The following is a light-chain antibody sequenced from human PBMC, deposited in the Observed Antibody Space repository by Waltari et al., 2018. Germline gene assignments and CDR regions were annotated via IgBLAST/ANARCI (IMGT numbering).Light chain of an antibody. J-gene: IGLJ2*01. CDR2: EVS. V-gene: IGLV2-23*02. CDR1: TSAVGSYKL. Sequence: QSALTQPASVSGSPGQSITISCTGTTSAVGSYKLASWYQQHPGKAPKLMLYEVSKRPSGVSNRFSGSKSGNTASLTFSGLQAEDEADYYCCSYAGSSTVVFGGGTKLTVL. CDR3: CSYAGSSTVV.